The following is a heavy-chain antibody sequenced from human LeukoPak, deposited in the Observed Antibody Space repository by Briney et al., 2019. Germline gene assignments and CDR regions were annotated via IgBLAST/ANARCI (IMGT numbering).Heavy chain of an antibody. CDR3: AKVGDYYYDSSGSLDFDY. D-gene: IGHD3-22*01. V-gene: IGHV3-23*01. Sequence: GGSLRLSCAASGFTFSSYAMSWVRQAPGKGLEWVSAISGSGGSTYYADSVKGRFTTSRDNSKSTLYLQMNSLRAEDTAVYYCAKVGDYYYDSSGSLDFDYWGQGTLVTVSS. CDR2: ISGSGGST. CDR1: GFTFSSYA. J-gene: IGHJ4*02.